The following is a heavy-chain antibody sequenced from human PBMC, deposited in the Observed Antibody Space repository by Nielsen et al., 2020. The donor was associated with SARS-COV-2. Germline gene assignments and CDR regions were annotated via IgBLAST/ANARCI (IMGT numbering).Heavy chain of an antibody. J-gene: IGHJ4*02. V-gene: IGHV3-21*05. CDR1: GFTFSSYS. CDR3: ASHNYGDHTIDY. D-gene: IGHD4-17*01. CDR2: ISSSSSYT. Sequence: GESLKISCAASGFTFSSYSMNWIRQAPGKGLEWVSYISSSSSYTNYADSVKGRFTISRDNAKNSLYLQMNSLRAEDTAVYYCASHNYGDHTIDYWGQGTLVTVSS.